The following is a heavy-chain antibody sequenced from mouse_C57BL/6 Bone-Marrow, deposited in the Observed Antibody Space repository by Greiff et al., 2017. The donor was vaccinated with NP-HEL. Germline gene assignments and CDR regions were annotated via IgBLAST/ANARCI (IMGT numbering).Heavy chain of an antibody. Sequence: QVQLQQSGAELARPGASVKMSCKASGYTFTSYTMHWVKQRPGQGLEWIGYINPSSGYTKYNQKFTDKATLTADKSSSTAYMQLSSLTSEDSAVYYCARWDLDYYGSSYDWYFDVWGTGTTVTVSS. CDR3: ARWDLDYYGSSYDWYFDV. D-gene: IGHD1-1*01. V-gene: IGHV1-4*01. J-gene: IGHJ1*03. CDR1: GYTFTSYT. CDR2: INPSSGYT.